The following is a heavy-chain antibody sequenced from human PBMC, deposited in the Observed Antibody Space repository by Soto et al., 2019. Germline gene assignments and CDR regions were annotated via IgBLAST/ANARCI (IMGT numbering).Heavy chain of an antibody. J-gene: IGHJ4*02. Sequence: GGSLRLSCAASGFTFSSYGMHWVRQAPGKGLEWVAVIWYDGSNKYYADSVKGRFTISRDNSKNTLYLQMNSLRAEDTAVYYCARGRYYSSPRSLYWGQGTLVTVSS. V-gene: IGHV3-33*01. CDR3: ARGRYYSSPRSLY. CDR2: IWYDGSNK. D-gene: IGHD3-22*01. CDR1: GFTFSSYG.